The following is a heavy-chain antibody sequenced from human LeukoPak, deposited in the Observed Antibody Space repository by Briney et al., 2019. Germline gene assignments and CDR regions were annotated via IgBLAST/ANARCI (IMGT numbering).Heavy chain of an antibody. V-gene: IGHV3-15*01. CDR2: IKSQIDGGTT. J-gene: IGHJ4*02. CDR3: TKIAMTGPASLDC. CDR1: GFTLSNPW. Sequence: GGSLRLSCAASGFTLSNPWMSWVHQAPGKGLEWVGRIKSQIDGGTTDYAAPVKGRFTISRDDSKNTLYLQMNSLKTEDTAVYFCTKIAMTGPASLDCWGQGTLVTVSS. D-gene: IGHD6-19*01.